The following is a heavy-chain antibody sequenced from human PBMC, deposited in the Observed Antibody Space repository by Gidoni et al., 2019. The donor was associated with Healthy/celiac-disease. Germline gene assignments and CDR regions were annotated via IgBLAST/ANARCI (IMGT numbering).Heavy chain of an antibody. J-gene: IGHJ6*03. CDR3: ARTPIVVVPAANFHYYYMDV. Sequence: QVTLRESGPALVRPTQTLTRTCTFSGFALSTSGRCVSWIRQPPGKALEWLARIDWDDDKYYSTSLKTRLTISKDTSKNQVVLTMTNMDPVDTATYYCARTPIVVVPAANFHYYYMDVWGKRDHGHRLL. CDR1: GFALSTSGRC. V-gene: IGHV2-70*15. D-gene: IGHD2-2*01. CDR2: IDWDDDK.